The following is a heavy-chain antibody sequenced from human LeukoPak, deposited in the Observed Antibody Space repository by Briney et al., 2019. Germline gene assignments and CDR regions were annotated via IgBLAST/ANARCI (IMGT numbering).Heavy chain of an antibody. CDR2: ISSSGSTI. Sequence: SGGSLRLSCAASGFTFSDYYMSWIRQAPGKGLEWVSYISSSGSTIYYADSVKGRFTISRDNAKNSLYLQMNSLRAEDTAVYYCARDSRWAQVWFGDPPHFDYWGQGTLVTVSS. D-gene: IGHD3-10*01. CDR1: GFTFSDYY. V-gene: IGHV3-11*04. CDR3: ARDSRWAQVWFGDPPHFDY. J-gene: IGHJ4*02.